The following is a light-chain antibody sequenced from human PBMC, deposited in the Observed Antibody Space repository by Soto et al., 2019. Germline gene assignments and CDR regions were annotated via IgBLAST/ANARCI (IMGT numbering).Light chain of an antibody. J-gene: IGKJ4*01. CDR3: QQYGSSPST. CDR1: QSVSSSY. Sequence: IVLTQSPGTLSLSPGERATLSCRASQSVSSSYLAWYQQKPGQAPRLLIYGASSRATGIPDRFSGSGSGTDFTLTISRLEPEDFAVYYGQQYGSSPSTFGGGTKVDIK. CDR2: GAS. V-gene: IGKV3-20*01.